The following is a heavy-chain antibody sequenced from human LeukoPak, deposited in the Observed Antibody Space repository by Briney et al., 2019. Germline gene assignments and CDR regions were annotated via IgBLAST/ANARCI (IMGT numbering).Heavy chain of an antibody. CDR2: MNPNGGNT. V-gene: IGHV1-8*01. CDR1: GYTFTSYD. CDR3: AREGGSSWRDNWFDP. Sequence: ASVKVSCKASGYTFTSYDINWVRQATGQGLEWMGWMNPNGGNTGYAQKFQGRVTMTRNTSISTAYMELSSLRSEDTAVYYCAREGGSSWRDNWFDPWGQGTLVTVSP. J-gene: IGHJ5*02. D-gene: IGHD6-13*01.